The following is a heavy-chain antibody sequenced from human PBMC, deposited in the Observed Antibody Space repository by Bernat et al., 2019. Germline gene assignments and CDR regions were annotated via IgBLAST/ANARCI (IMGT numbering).Heavy chain of an antibody. CDR3: ARGPSGGKGIFDY. D-gene: IGHD4-23*01. J-gene: IGHJ4*02. V-gene: IGHV4-59*01. CDR2: IYYSGST. Sequence: QVQLQESGPGLVKPSETLSLTCTVSGGSISSYYWSWIRQPPGKGLEWIGYIYYSGSTNYNPSLKSRVTISVDTSKNQFSLKLSSVTAADTAVYYCARGPSGGKGIFDYWGQGTLVTVSS. CDR1: GGSISSYY.